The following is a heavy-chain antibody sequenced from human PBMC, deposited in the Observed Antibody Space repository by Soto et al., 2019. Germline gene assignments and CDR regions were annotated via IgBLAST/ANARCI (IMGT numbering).Heavy chain of an antibody. CDR2: ISTSGSTV. V-gene: IGHV3-48*03. D-gene: IGHD2-2*01. Sequence: LRLSCAASRFTFSTYEMNWVRQAPGKGLEWVSYISTSGSTVYYSDSVKGRFTVSRDNTRNSVYLQMNSLRGEDTALYYCVRYCSTTLCNGVATRTFDYWGQGTLVTVSS. J-gene: IGHJ4*02. CDR3: VRYCSTTLCNGVATRTFDY. CDR1: RFTFSTYE.